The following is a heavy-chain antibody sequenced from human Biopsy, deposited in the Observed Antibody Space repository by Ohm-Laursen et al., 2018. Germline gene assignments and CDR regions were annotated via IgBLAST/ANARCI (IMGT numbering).Heavy chain of an antibody. CDR2: FAPENGKT. CDR3: AADINVWNVNY. Sequence: SVKVSCKVSGYTLTELSMHWVRQAPGKGLEWMGGFAPENGKTDYAQNFQARVSMTEDTSTDTAYMELSSLRSEDTAVYYCAADINVWNVNYWGQGTQVTVSS. CDR1: GYTLTELS. D-gene: IGHD1-1*01. V-gene: IGHV1-24*01. J-gene: IGHJ4*02.